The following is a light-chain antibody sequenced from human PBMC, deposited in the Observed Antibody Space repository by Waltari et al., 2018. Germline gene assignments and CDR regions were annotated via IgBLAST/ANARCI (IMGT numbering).Light chain of an antibody. CDR2: GNN. CDR3: QSYDSSLIASV. Sequence: SALPHPPPLTGAPGPSVTISCTGTSSNIGAASVVRSYQVLPGTPPKPLIFGNNHRPSGVPDRFSGSKSGTSASLAITGLQAEDEADYYCQSYDSSLIASVFGGGTKLTVL. J-gene: IGLJ2*01. V-gene: IGLV1-40*01. CDR1: SSNIGAASV.